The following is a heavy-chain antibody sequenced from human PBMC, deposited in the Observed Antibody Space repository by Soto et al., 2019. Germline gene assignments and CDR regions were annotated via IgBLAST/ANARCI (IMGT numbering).Heavy chain of an antibody. CDR3: AKDRSRRRWVGATDIDD. CDR1: GFTFNIYG. CDR2: ISYDGSNT. V-gene: IGHV3-30*18. Sequence: QVQLVESGGGVVQPGRSLRLSCAASGFTFNIYGMHWVRQAPGKGLEWVGVISYDGSNTYYADSVKGRVNIARDNSRNTLYVQMNSLRPDDTAVYYCAKDRSRRRWVGATDIDDWGQGTLVTVSS. D-gene: IGHD1-26*01. J-gene: IGHJ4*02.